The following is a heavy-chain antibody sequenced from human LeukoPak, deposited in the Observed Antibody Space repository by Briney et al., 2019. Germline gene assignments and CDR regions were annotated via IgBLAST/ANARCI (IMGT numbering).Heavy chain of an antibody. J-gene: IGHJ4*02. Sequence: GGSLRLSCAASGFIFGSYWMSWVRQAPGKGLQWVANTKQDGSEKNYVDSVKGRITISRDNAKNPLYLQMDSLRAEDTAVYYCARLMSGSYSFDHWGQGTLVTVSS. D-gene: IGHD1-26*01. CDR2: TKQDGSEK. CDR3: ARLMSGSYSFDH. CDR1: GFIFGSYW. V-gene: IGHV3-7*01.